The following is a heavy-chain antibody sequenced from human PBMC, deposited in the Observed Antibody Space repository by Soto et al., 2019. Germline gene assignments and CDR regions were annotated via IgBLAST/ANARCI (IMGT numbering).Heavy chain of an antibody. D-gene: IGHD5-12*01. CDR2: IDPSGGTT. J-gene: IGHJ4*02. CDR1: GYTFTSYY. Sequence: QVQMVQSGAEVKRPGASVKLSCRLSGYTFTSYYIHWVRQAPGQGLEWMGMIDPSGGTTSYAQKFQGRVTMTRDTSTSTVYMEVSSLRSEDTAVFYCARNNKSGLDYWGQGTLVTVSS. CDR3: ARNNKSGLDY. V-gene: IGHV1-46*01.